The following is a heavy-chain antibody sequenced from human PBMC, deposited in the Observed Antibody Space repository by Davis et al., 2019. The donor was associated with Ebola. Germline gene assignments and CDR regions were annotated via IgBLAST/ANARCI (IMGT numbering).Heavy chain of an antibody. V-gene: IGHV4-38-2*02. CDR3: ATRIYGAFDY. J-gene: IGHJ4*02. CDR2: IYHSGST. CDR1: GYSISSGYY. D-gene: IGHD1-26*01. Sequence: MPSETLSLTCTVSGYSISSGYYWGWIRQPPGKGLEWIGSIYHSGSTYYNPSLKGRLTISVDTSKNQFSLKLGSVTAADTAVYYCATRIYGAFDYWGQGTLVTVSS.